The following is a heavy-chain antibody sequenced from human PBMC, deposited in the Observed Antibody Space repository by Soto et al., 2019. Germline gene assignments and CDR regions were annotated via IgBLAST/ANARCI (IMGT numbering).Heavy chain of an antibody. Sequence: PSGTLSLTCTVPGGSISGYYWSCFRHPPGKGLEWIGNIYYSGTTNYTPSLKSRVTISVDTSKNQTSLKLSSVTAADTAVYYCARERYYGMDVWGHGTTAT. CDR3: ARERYYGMDV. CDR2: IYYSGTT. CDR1: GGSISGYY. V-gene: IGHV4-59*01. J-gene: IGHJ6*01.